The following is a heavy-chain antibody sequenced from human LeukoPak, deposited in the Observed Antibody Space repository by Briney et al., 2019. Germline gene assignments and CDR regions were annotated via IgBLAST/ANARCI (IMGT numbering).Heavy chain of an antibody. CDR2: ISYDGSNK. CDR3: ARGPYDSEFGGSLDY. CDR1: GFTLGSYW. Sequence: GGSLRLSCAASGFTLGSYWMHWVRQAPGKGLEWVAVISYDGSNKYYADSVKGRFTISRDNSKNTLYLQMNSLGAEDTAVYYCARGPYDSEFGGSLDYWGQGTLVTVSS. J-gene: IGHJ4*02. V-gene: IGHV3-30-3*01. D-gene: IGHD3-22*01.